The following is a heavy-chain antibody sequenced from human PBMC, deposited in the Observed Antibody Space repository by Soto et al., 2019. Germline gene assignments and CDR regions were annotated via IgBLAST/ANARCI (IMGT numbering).Heavy chain of an antibody. CDR1: VYTFPSYV. V-gene: IGHV1-18*01. CDR2: ISAYNGNT. D-gene: IGHD3-3*01. Sequence: QVQLLQSGAEVKKPGASVKVSCKASVYTFPSYVIRWVRQAPGQGLEWMGWISAYNGNTNYAQKLQGRVTMTTDTSTSTAYMELRSMRSDDTAVYYCARAVRFLMYNWLDPWGQGTLVTVAS. J-gene: IGHJ5*02. CDR3: ARAVRFLMYNWLDP.